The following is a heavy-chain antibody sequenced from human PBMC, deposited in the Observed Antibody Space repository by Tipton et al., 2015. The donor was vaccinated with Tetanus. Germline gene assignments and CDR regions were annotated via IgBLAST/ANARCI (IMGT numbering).Heavy chain of an antibody. Sequence: QLVQSGAEVKKPGSSVKVSCKASGGTFSSYAISWVRQAPGQGLEWMGGIIPIFGTANYAQKFQGRVTITADESTSTAYMELSNLRSEDTAVYYCARGRPRRITMIVVANALDIWGQGTMVTVSS. V-gene: IGHV1-69*01. J-gene: IGHJ3*02. CDR1: GGTFSSYA. CDR3: ARGRPRRITMIVVANALDI. CDR2: IIPIFGTA. D-gene: IGHD3-22*01.